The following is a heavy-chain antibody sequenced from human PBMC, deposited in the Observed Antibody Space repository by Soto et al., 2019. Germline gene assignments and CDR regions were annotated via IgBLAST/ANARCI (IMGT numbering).Heavy chain of an antibody. CDR1: GGSISSGDYY. D-gene: IGHD6-19*01. Sequence: QVQLQESGPGLVKPSQTLSLTCTVSGGSISSGDYYWGWIRQPPGKGLEWIGYIYYSGSTYNNPSLXRXVXIXXHTSKHQYTLKLSSVTAADPVVDSRVRVAVVYGDSWGQGPPVTGAS. CDR2: IYYSGST. V-gene: IGHV4-30-4*01. J-gene: IGHJ4*02. CDR3: VRVAVVYGDS.